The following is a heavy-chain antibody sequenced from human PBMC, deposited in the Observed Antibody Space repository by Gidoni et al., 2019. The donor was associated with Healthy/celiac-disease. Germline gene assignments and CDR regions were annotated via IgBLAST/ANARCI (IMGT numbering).Heavy chain of an antibody. V-gene: IGHV3-74*01. J-gene: IGHJ4*02. Sequence: EVQLVESGGGLVQPGGSLRLSCAASGFPFSSYWMHWVRQDPGKGRVWVSRINSDWSSTSYADSVKGRFTISRDNAKNTLYLQMNSLRAEDTAVYYCARGWAYYYDSSGYIAYWGQGTLVTVSS. D-gene: IGHD3-22*01. CDR3: ARGWAYYYDSSGYIAY. CDR1: GFPFSSYW. CDR2: INSDWSST.